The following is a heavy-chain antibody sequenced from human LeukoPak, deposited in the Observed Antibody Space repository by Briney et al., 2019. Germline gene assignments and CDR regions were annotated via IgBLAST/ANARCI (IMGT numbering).Heavy chain of an antibody. D-gene: IGHD4-23*01. Sequence: GGSLRLSCAASGFTFSSYWMHWVRQAPGKGLVWVSRINSDGSSTSYADSVKGRFTISRDNAKNTLYLQMNSLRAEDTAVYYCASLISGNPADYWGQGTLVTVSS. CDR1: GFTFSSYW. J-gene: IGHJ4*02. CDR3: ASLISGNPADY. CDR2: INSDGSST. V-gene: IGHV3-74*01.